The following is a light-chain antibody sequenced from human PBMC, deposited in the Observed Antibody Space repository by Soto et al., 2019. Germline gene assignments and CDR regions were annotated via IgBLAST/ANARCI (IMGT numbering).Light chain of an antibody. CDR3: QLVGSSPPMYS. Sequence: EIVLTQSPGTLSLSPGERATLSCRASQSVSSNYFAWYQQRPGQAPRLLIYGAYTRATGIPDRFSGSWSGTDFTLTISRLEHEDGAEYCCQLVGSSPPMYSFGQGTKLEIK. J-gene: IGKJ2*03. CDR1: QSVSSNY. CDR2: GAY. V-gene: IGKV3-20*01.